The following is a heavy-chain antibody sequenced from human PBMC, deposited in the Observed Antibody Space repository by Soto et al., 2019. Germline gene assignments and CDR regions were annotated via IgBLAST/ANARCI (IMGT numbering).Heavy chain of an antibody. CDR2: IIPIFGTA. V-gene: IGHV1-69*13. J-gene: IGHJ3*02. Sequence: GASVKVSCKASGGTFSSYAISWVRQAPGQGLEWMGGIIPIFGTANYAQKFQGRVTITADESTSTAYMELSSLRSEDTAVYYCARDLSLYYYDSSGYPLPISDAFDIWGPGTMVTVSS. CDR1: GGTFSSYA. CDR3: ARDLSLYYYDSSGYPLPISDAFDI. D-gene: IGHD3-22*01.